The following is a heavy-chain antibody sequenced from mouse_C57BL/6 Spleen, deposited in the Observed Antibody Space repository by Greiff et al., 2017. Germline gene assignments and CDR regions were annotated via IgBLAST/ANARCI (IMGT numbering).Heavy chain of an antibody. Sequence: EVKLQESGPGLVKPSQSLSLTCSVTGYSITSGYYWNWIRQFPGNKLEWMGYISYDGSNNYNPSLKNRISITRDTSKNQFFLKLNSVTTEDTATXYCAREGYFDVWGTGTTVTVSS. V-gene: IGHV3-6*01. CDR2: ISYDGSN. J-gene: IGHJ1*03. CDR1: GYSITSGYY. CDR3: AREGYFDV.